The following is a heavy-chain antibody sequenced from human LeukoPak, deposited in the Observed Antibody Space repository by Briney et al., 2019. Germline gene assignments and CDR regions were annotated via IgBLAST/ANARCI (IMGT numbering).Heavy chain of an antibody. CDR3: ARGTAGTDVNYYYYGMDV. Sequence: GGSLRLSCAASGFTFSSYSMNWVRQAPGKGLVWVSRINSDGSSTSYADSVKGRFTISRDNAKNTLYLQMNSLRAEDTAVYYCARGTAGTDVNYYYYGMDVWGQGTTVTVSS. D-gene: IGHD1-14*01. CDR2: INSDGSST. CDR1: GFTFSSYS. J-gene: IGHJ6*02. V-gene: IGHV3-74*01.